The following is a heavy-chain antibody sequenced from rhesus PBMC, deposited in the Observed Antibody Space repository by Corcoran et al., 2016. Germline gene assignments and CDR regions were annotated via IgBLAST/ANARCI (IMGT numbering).Heavy chain of an antibody. CDR3: AREKGIAAATDY. J-gene: IGHJ4*01. CDR2: ISGRGGST. D-gene: IGHD6-43*01. Sequence: QLQLQESGPGLVKPSETLSLTCAVSGGSVSSSNWWSWIRQPPGKGLEWIGRISGRGGSTSYNPSLTSRVTISTDTSKNQFSLKVSSVTAADTAVYYCAREKGIAAATDYWGQGVLVTVSS. V-gene: IGHV4-57*01. CDR1: GGSVSSSNW.